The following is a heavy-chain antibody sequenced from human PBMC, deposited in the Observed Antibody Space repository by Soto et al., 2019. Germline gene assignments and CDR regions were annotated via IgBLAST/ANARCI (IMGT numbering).Heavy chain of an antibody. CDR1: GGSISNYY. V-gene: IGHV4-59*08. Sequence: QVQLQESGPGLVKPSETLSLTCSVSGGSISNYYWSWIRQPPGQGLDWIGYIYSSGSTNYNPSLKGRVTITVDTSKHQFSLKLNSVTAADTAVYYCARHTLPLLGGYYQYYYMDVWGKGTTVTVSS. D-gene: IGHD1-26*01. J-gene: IGHJ6*03. CDR3: ARHTLPLLGGYYQYYYMDV. CDR2: IYSSGST.